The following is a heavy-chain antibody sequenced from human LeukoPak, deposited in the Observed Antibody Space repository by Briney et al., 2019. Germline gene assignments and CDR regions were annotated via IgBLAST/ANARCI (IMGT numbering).Heavy chain of an antibody. D-gene: IGHD5-18*01. V-gene: IGHV4-59*01. CDR2: IYYSGST. J-gene: IGHJ6*03. CDR3: ARTTEGGYTYGYFYYYYMDV. Sequence: SETLSLTCTVSGGSINNYYWSWIRQPPGKGLEWIGYIYYSGSTNHNPSLKSRVTISVDTSKNQFSLKLTSVTAADTAVYYCARTTEGGYTYGYFYYYYMDVWGKGTTVTISS. CDR1: GGSINNYY.